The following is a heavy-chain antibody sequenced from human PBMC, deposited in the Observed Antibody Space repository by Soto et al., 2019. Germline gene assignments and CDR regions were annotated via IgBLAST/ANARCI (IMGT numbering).Heavy chain of an antibody. D-gene: IGHD3-22*01. Sequence: GGSLRLSCAASGFTFSSYGMHWVRQAPGKGLEWVAVISYDGSNKYYADSVKGRFTISRDNSKNTLYLQMNSLRAEDTAGYYCAKGIDDSSGYYYLDYWGQGTLVTVSS. J-gene: IGHJ4*02. CDR1: GFTFSSYG. V-gene: IGHV3-30*18. CDR3: AKGIDDSSGYYYLDY. CDR2: ISYDGSNK.